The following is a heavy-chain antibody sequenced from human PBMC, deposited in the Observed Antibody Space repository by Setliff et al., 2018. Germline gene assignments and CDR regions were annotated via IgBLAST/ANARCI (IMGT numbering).Heavy chain of an antibody. D-gene: IGHD3-22*01. CDR3: ARDTRDRYDRSGHYLSLDY. J-gene: IGHJ4*02. V-gene: IGHV1-69*13. CDR1: GGTSRTDG. Sequence: SVKVSCKASGGTSRTDGFNWVRQAPGQGLEWMGRIIPVFGTAKYAQKFQGRVTITADESTSTAYMEVRSLRSEDTAVFYCARDTRDRYDRSGHYLSLDYWGQGTLVTISS. CDR2: IIPVFGTA.